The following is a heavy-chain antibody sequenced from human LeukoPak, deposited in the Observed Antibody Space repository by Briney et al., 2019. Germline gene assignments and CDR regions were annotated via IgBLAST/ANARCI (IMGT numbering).Heavy chain of an antibody. V-gene: IGHV3-74*03. D-gene: IGHD1-26*01. CDR2: INSDGSTT. Sequence: GGSLRLSCAASGFSFSNYWMCWVRQAPGKGLVCVSRINSDGSTTTYADSVKGRFTVSRDNSKDTLYLQMNSLRAEDTAIYHCARDIEISTWGLGTMVTVSS. J-gene: IGHJ3*01. CDR3: ARDIEIST. CDR1: GFSFSNYW.